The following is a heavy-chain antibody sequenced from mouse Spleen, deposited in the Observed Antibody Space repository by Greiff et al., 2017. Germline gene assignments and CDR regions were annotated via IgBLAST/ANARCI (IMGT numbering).Heavy chain of an antibody. V-gene: IGHV1-84*01. Sequence: VQRVESGPELVKPGASVKISCKASGYTFTDYYINWVKQRPGQGLEWIGWIYPGSGNTKYNEKFKGKATLTVDTSSSTAFMQLSSLTSEDSAVYFCATDSSGYPFAYWGQGTLVTVSA. CDR3: ATDSSGYPFAY. J-gene: IGHJ3*01. CDR2: IYPGSGNT. D-gene: IGHD3-2*01. CDR1: GYTFTDYY.